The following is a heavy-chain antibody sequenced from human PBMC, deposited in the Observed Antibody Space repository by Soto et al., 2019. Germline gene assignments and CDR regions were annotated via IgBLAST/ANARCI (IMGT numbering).Heavy chain of an antibody. J-gene: IGHJ4*02. D-gene: IGHD3-22*01. CDR3: AADYYDTNGYYYDY. CDR2: IVVVSGNT. CDR1: GFTFISSA. V-gene: IGHV1-58*01. Sequence: GASVKVSCKASGFTFISSAVQWVRQARGQRLEWIGWIVVVSGNTNYAQKFQERVTITRDMSTSTAYMELSSLRSEGTAVYYCAADYYDTNGYYYDYWGQGTLVTVSS.